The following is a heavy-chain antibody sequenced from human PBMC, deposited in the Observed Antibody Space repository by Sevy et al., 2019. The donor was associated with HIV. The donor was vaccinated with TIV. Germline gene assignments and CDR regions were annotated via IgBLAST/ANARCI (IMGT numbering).Heavy chain of an antibody. CDR3: ALERLSSNVAEYFQN. J-gene: IGHJ1*01. CDR2: ISYDGNNK. V-gene: IGHV3-30-3*01. Sequence: GGSLRLSCAASGFTFSSYAMHWVRQAPGKGLEWVAVISYDGNNKYYADSVKGRFTISRDNSKNALYLQMNSLRAEDTAVYYCALERLSSNVAEYFQNWGQGTLVTVSS. CDR1: GFTFSSYA. D-gene: IGHD1-1*01.